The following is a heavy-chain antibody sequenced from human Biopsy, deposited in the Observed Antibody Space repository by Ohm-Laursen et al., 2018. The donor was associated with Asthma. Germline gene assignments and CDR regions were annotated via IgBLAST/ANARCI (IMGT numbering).Heavy chain of an antibody. CDR1: GFSFSDYY. CDR3: ARVFESSEWGPFYHFGLDV. CDR2: ISSSGSTT. D-gene: IGHD6-25*01. Sequence: LRLSCAASGFSFSDYYMTWMRQAPGKGLEWVSPISSSGSTTYPAESVKGRFTISRDNAQKSLFLQMGSLRAEDTAIYYCARVFESSEWGPFYHFGLDVWGQGTTVAVSS. V-gene: IGHV3-11*01. J-gene: IGHJ6*02.